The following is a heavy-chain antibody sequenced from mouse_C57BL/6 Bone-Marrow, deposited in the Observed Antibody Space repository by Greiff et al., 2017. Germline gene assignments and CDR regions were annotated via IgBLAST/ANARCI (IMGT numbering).Heavy chain of an antibody. J-gene: IGHJ4*01. D-gene: IGHD1-1*01. CDR2: IDPENGDT. Sequence: VQLQQSGAELVRPGASVKLSCTASGFNIKDDYMHWVKQRPEQGLEWIGWIDPENGDTEYASKFQGKAPITADTSSNTAYLQLSSLTSVDTAVYYCTTRRITTDCGGQGTSVTVSS. CDR3: TTRRITTDC. CDR1: GFNIKDDY. V-gene: IGHV14-4*01.